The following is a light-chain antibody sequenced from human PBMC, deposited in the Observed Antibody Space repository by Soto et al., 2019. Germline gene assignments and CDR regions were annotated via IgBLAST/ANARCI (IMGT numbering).Light chain of an antibody. J-gene: IGKJ5*01. CDR2: ATF. Sequence: DILITQAPDSLAVSLVERATINCKSSQIVLYSPNNKNYLAWYQQKPGKAPKRLIYATFNLQSGVPSRFSGSGSGTDFTLTISSLQPEDFATYYCQQTFIIPITFGQGTRLEIK. CDR3: QQTFIIPIT. V-gene: IGKV4-1*01. CDR1: QIVLYSPNNKNY.